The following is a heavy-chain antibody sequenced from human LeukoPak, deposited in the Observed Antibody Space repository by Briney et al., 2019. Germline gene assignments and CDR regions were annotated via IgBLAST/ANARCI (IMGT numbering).Heavy chain of an antibody. CDR1: VGSVSSGSYY. Sequence: SETLSLTCTVSVGSVSSGSYYWSWIRQPPGKGLEWIGYIYYSGSTNYNPSLKSRVTISVDTSKNQFSLKLSSVTAADTAVYYCARGPPFDPWGQGTLVTVSS. CDR3: ARGPPFDP. CDR2: IYYSGST. V-gene: IGHV4-61*01. J-gene: IGHJ5*02.